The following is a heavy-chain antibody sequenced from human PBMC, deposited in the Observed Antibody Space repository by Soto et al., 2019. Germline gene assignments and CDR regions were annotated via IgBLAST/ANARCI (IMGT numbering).Heavy chain of an antibody. J-gene: IGHJ4*02. V-gene: IGHV1-18*01. CDR3: ASLLHGCSRDSCFYAY. CDR1: GYTFTSYG. D-gene: IGHD2-2*01. Sequence: SSEKVSCKASGYTFTSYGISWVRQAPGQGLEWMGWISAYNGNTNYAQKLQGRVAMTTDTSTSTAYMELRSLRSDDTAVYYCASLLHGCSRDSCFYAYSGQGTFDTVSS. CDR2: ISAYNGNT.